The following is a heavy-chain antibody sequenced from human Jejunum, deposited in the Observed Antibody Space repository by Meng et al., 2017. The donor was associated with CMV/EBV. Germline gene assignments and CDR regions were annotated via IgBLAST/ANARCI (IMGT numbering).Heavy chain of an antibody. Sequence: TFTDAWMNWVRQAPGKGLEWVGRIKSRAAGGTTDYAAPVQGRFTVSRDDARNSLYLQMNSLRAEDTAIYYCGRSSGYFGAAYGIDVWGQGTTVTVSS. V-gene: IGHV3-15*01. CDR2: IKSRAAGGTT. J-gene: IGHJ6*02. D-gene: IGHD3-22*01. CDR1: TFTDAW. CDR3: GRSSGYFGAAYGIDV.